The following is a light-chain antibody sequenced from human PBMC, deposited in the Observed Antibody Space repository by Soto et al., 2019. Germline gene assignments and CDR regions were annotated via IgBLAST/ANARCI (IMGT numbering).Light chain of an antibody. CDR1: SSDVGGYNY. J-gene: IGLJ1*01. Sequence: QSALTQPPSVSGSPGQSVTISCTGTSSDVGGYNYVSWYQQHPGKAPKLMIFDVNKRPSGVSDRFSGSKSGNTASLTISGLQAEDEGDYYCCSYTGISTHVFGSGTKLTVL. V-gene: IGLV2-14*03. CDR3: CSYTGISTHV. CDR2: DVN.